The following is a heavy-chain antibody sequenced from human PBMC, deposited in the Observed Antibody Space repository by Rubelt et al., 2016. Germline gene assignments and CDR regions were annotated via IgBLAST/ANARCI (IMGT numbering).Heavy chain of an antibody. V-gene: IGHV4-59*08. CDR1: GFTFSSYA. CDR2: IYYSGST. D-gene: IGHD4-17*01. J-gene: IGHJ6*02. Sequence: VQLLESGGGLVQPGGSLRLSCAASGFTFSSYAMSWIRQPPGKGLEWIGYIYYSGSTNYNPSLKSRVTISVDTSKNQFSLKLSSVTAADTAVYYCTRLDYGDYVNYYYGMDVWGQGTTVTVSS. CDR3: TRLDYGDYVNYYYGMDV.